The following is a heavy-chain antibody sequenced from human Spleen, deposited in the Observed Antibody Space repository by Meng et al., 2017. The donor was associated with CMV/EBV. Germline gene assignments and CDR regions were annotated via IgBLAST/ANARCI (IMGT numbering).Heavy chain of an antibody. CDR1: GFTVSSNY. CDR3: ARLTGHCSSTSCYYWLDP. Sequence: GGSLRLSCAASGFTVSSNYMNWVRQAPGKGLEWVSYISSSSSTIYYADSVKGRFTISRDNAKNSLYLQLNSLRGEDTAVYYCARLTGHCSSTSCYYWLDPWGQGTLVTVSS. D-gene: IGHD2-2*01. V-gene: IGHV3-48*04. J-gene: IGHJ5*02. CDR2: ISSSSSTI.